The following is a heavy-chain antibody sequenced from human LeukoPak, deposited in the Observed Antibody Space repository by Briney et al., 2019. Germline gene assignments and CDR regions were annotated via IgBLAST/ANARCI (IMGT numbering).Heavy chain of an antibody. CDR1: GGSFSGYY. D-gene: IGHD3-10*01. CDR2: INHSGST. J-gene: IGHJ4*02. CDR3: ARGPRRTYYYGSGSYYWCYFDY. V-gene: IGHV4-34*01. Sequence: PSETLSLTCAVYGGSFSGYYWSWIRQPPGKGLEWIGEINHSGSTNYNPSLKSRVTISVDTSKNQFSLKPSSVTAADTAVYYCARGPRRTYYYGSGSYYWCYFDYWGQGTLVTVSS.